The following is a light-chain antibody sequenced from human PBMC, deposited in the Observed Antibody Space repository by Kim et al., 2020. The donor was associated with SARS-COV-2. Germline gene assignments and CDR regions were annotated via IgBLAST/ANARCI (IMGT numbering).Light chain of an antibody. CDR1: ASDVGSYTL. CDR3: VLYTTNTVL. Sequence: QSALTQPASLSGSPGQSIALSCTGTASDVGSYTLVSWYQHHPGKAPKVIIYEVNKRPSGVSDRFSGSKSGNTASLTISGLQADDEADYYCVLYTTNTVLFSGGTQLTVL. J-gene: IGLJ2*01. CDR2: EVN. V-gene: IGLV2-14*02.